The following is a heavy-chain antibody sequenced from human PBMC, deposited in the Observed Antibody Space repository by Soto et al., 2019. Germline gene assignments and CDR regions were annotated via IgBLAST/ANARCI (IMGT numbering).Heavy chain of an antibody. Sequence: QLQLQESGPGLVKPSETLSLTCTVSGGSISSSSYYWGWIRQPPGKGLGWIGSIYYSGSTYYNPSLKSRVTISVDTSKNQFSLKLSSVTAADTAVYYCARHSLAGLSETTFDYWGQGTLVTVSS. D-gene: IGHD6-19*01. CDR3: ARHSLAGLSETTFDY. CDR2: IYYSGST. CDR1: GGSISSSSYY. V-gene: IGHV4-39*01. J-gene: IGHJ4*02.